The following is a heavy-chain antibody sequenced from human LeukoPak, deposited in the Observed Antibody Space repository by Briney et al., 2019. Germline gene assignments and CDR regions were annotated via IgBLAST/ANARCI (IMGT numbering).Heavy chain of an antibody. J-gene: IGHJ4*02. D-gene: IGHD6-6*01. CDR2: ISDSGGRT. CDR3: AKFTLAKSSSSVHFDY. CDR1: GFTFSNYA. Sequence: GGSLRLSCAASGFTFSNYAMSWVRQAPGKGLEWVSTISDSGGRTYYADSVKGRFTISRDNSKNTLYLQMNSLRAEDTAVYYCAKFTLAKSSSSVHFDYWGQGTLVTVSS. V-gene: IGHV3-23*01.